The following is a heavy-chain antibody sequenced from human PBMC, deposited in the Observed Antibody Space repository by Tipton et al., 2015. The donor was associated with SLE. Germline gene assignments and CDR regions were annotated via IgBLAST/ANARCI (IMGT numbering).Heavy chain of an antibody. J-gene: IGHJ3*02. CDR1: GGSISSYY. D-gene: IGHD3-10*01. CDR3: ARDRYGSGSYDAFDI. V-gene: IGHV4-4*08. CDR2: IYTSGST. Sequence: TLSLTCTVSGGSISSYYWSWIRQPPGKGLEWIGYIYTSGSTNYNPSLKSRVTISVDTSKNQFSLKLSSVTAADTAVYYCARDRYGSGSYDAFDIWGQGTMVTVSS.